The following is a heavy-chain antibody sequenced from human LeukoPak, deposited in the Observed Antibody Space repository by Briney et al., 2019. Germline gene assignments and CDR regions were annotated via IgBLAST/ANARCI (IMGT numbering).Heavy chain of an antibody. Sequence: PGGSLRLSCAASKFTFSSYDIHWVRQAPGKGLEWVGVISYDGSNKYYADSVKRRFTISRDKSKITLYLQMNSLRAEDTAVYYCAKVSCSGGSCYPWSAFDIWGQGTMVTVSS. CDR1: KFTFSSYD. CDR3: AKVSCSGGSCYPWSAFDI. J-gene: IGHJ3*02. D-gene: IGHD2-15*01. V-gene: IGHV3-30*18. CDR2: ISYDGSNK.